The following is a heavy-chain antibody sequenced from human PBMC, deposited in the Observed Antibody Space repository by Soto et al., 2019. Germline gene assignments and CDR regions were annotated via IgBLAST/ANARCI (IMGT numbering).Heavy chain of an antibody. J-gene: IGHJ4*02. CDR1: GGSICSGSYY. Sequence: PSESLSLTCTVSGGSICSGSYYWGWIRQPPGKGLEWIGNIYYSGNTYYNPSLKSRVTISVDTSKNQFSLKLTSVTAADTAVYYCARTLGYTWFSIDYWGQGTLVTVSS. CDR2: IYYSGNT. V-gene: IGHV4-39*01. CDR3: ARTLGYTWFSIDY. D-gene: IGHD3-10*01.